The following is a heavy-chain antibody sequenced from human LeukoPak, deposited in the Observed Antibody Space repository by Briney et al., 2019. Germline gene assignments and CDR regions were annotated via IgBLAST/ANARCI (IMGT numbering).Heavy chain of an antibody. V-gene: IGHV1-2*02. CDR2: INPNSGGT. CDR1: GYTFTGYY. D-gene: IGHD3-3*01. CDR3: ARGLDKYDYWSGYFLAY. J-gene: IGHJ4*02. Sequence: GASVKVSCKASGYTFTGYYMYWVRQAPGQGLEWIGWINPNSGGTNYAQTFQGRVTMTRDTSSSTAYMELSRLRSDDTAVYYCARGLDKYDYWSGYFLAYWGQGTPVTVSS.